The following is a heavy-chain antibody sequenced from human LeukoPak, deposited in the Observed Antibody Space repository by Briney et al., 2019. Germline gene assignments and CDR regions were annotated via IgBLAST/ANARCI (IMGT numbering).Heavy chain of an antibody. CDR2: ISWDGGST. V-gene: IGHV3-43D*03. CDR1: GFTFDDYA. Sequence: PGGSLRLSCADSGFTFDDYAMHWVRQAPGKGLEWVSLISWDGGSTYYADSVKGRFTISRDNSKNSLYLQMNSLRAEDTALYYCAKGTRSSSSGYFDYWGQGTLVTVSS. J-gene: IGHJ4*02. D-gene: IGHD6-6*01. CDR3: AKGTRSSSSGYFDY.